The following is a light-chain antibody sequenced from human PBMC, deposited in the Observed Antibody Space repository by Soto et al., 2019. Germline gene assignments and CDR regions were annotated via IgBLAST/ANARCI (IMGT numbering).Light chain of an antibody. Sequence: TVMTQSPATLSDSLGERVTLSCRASQSVRNNLAWYQQKPGQPPRLLIYGASTRATDIPARFSGSGSGTDFTLTITSLQPDDFATYHCQQYNSYPSTFGQGTKVDIK. CDR1: QSVRNN. V-gene: IGKV3-15*01. CDR2: GAS. J-gene: IGKJ1*01. CDR3: QQYNSYPST.